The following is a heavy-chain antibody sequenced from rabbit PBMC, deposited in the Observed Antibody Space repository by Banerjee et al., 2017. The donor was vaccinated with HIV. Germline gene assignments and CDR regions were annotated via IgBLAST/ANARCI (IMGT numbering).Heavy chain of an antibody. Sequence: QSLEESGGDLVKPGASLTLTCTASGFSFSSSYWICWVRQAPGKGLEWIACIYAGSSGSTWYASWAKGRFTISKTSSTTVTLQMTSLTAADTANYFCARDLAGVIGWNFGLWGQGTLVTVS. V-gene: IGHV1S40*01. CDR3: ARDLAGVIGWNFGL. CDR1: GFSFSSSYW. J-gene: IGHJ3*01. CDR2: IYAGSSGST. D-gene: IGHD4-1*01.